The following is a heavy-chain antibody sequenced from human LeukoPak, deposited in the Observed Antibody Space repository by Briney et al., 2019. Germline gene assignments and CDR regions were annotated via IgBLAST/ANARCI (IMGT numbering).Heavy chain of an antibody. V-gene: IGHV3-7*01. CDR3: AKYSGSPYWYFDL. CDR1: GVTFSSYW. CDR2: IKPDGNEK. J-gene: IGHJ2*01. D-gene: IGHD5-12*01. Sequence: GGSLRLSCEASGVTFSSYWMSWVRQAPGKWLEWVGNIKPDGNEKYYVDSVKGRFTISRDNAKNSLYLQMNSLRAEETAVYYCAKYSGSPYWYFDLWGRGTLVTVSS.